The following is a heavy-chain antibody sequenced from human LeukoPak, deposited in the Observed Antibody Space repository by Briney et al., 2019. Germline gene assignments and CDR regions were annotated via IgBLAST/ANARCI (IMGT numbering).Heavy chain of an antibody. CDR1: GFSFSSYW. CDR3: ARVSFCPRCHFDY. Sequence: GGSLGLSCAASGFSFSSYWMHWVRQAPGKGLVWVARISPGGSSALSADSVRGRFTISRDNADNTLYLKLNSLRAEDTAVYYCARVSFCPRCHFDYWGQGTLVTVSS. CDR2: ISPGGSSA. D-gene: IGHD2/OR15-2a*01. J-gene: IGHJ4*02. V-gene: IGHV3-74*03.